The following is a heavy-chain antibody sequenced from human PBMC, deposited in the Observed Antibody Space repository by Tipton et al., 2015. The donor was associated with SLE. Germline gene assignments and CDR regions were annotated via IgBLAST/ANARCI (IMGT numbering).Heavy chain of an antibody. J-gene: IGHJ4*02. V-gene: IGHV4-34*01. CDR3: VSGYLDY. CDR1: GGSFSGYY. CDR2: INHSGST. Sequence: TLSLTCAVYGGSFSGYYWSWIRQPPGKGLEWIGEINHSGSTNYNPSLKSRVTISVDTSKNQFSLKLSSGTAADTAVYYCVSGYLDYWGQGTLVTVSS.